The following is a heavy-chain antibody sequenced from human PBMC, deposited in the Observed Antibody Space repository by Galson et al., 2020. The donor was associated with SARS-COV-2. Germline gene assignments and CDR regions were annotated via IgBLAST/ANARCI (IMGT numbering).Heavy chain of an antibody. CDR3: AKTLGGSYWGAFDY. Sequence: TGGSLRLSCAASGFTFSSYGMHWVRQAPGKGLEWVAVISYAGSNKYYADSVKGRFTISRDNSKNTLYLQMNSLRAEDTAVYYCAKTLGGSYWGAFDYWGQGTLVTVSS. CDR1: GFTFSSYG. J-gene: IGHJ4*02. CDR2: ISYAGSNK. V-gene: IGHV3-30*18. D-gene: IGHD1-26*01.